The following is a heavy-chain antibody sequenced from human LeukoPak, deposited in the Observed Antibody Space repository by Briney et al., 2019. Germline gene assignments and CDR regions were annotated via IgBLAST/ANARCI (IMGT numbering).Heavy chain of an antibody. D-gene: IGHD5-24*01. CDR3: ARGQEMATLGGEFDY. J-gene: IGHJ4*02. Sequence: GGSLRLSCAASGFTFSSYAMSWVRQAPGKGLEWVSTISGSGDTTYYADSVKGRFTISRDNSKNTLYLQMNSLRAEDTAVYYCARGQEMATLGGEFDYWGQGTLVTVSS. V-gene: IGHV3-23*01. CDR2: ISGSGDTT. CDR1: GFTFSSYA.